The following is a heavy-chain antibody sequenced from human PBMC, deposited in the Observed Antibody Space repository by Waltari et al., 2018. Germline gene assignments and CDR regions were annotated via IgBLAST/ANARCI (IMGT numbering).Heavy chain of an antibody. Sequence: QVQLQESGPGLVKPSETLSLTCAVSGYSISSGYYWGWIQQPPGKGLEWIGSIYHSGSTYYNPSLKSRVTISVDTSKNQFSLKLSSVTAADTAVYYCARLSSGYFIFDYWGQGTLVTVSS. D-gene: IGHD3-22*01. V-gene: IGHV4-38-2*01. J-gene: IGHJ4*02. CDR3: ARLSSGYFIFDY. CDR2: IYHSGST. CDR1: GYSISSGYY.